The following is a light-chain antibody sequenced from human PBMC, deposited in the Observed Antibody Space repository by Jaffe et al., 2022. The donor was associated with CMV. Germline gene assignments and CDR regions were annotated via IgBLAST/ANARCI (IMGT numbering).Light chain of an antibody. CDR3: MHSIELPWT. V-gene: IGKV2D-29*02. CDR2: EVF. J-gene: IGKJ1*01. CDR1: QSLLYSDGKTY. Sequence: DIVMTQTPLSLSVTPGQPASISCKSSQSLLYSDGKTYLYWYLQKPGQSPQLLIYEVFNRFSGVPDRFSGSGSGTDFTLKISRVEAEDVGVYYCMHSIELPWTFGQGTKVEIK.